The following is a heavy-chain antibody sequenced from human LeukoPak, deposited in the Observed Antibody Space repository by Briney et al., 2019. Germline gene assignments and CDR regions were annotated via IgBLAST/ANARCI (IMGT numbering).Heavy chain of an antibody. Sequence: ASETLSLTCIVSGGSISSYYWSWIRQPAGKGLEWIGRIYTSGSTNYNPSLKSRVTMSVDTSKNQFSLKLSSVTAADTAVYYCAREGDLYDFWSGYPRVGVGAFDIWGQGTMVTVSS. CDR2: IYTSGST. CDR3: AREGDLYDFWSGYPRVGVGAFDI. D-gene: IGHD3-3*01. J-gene: IGHJ3*02. CDR1: GGSISSYY. V-gene: IGHV4-4*07.